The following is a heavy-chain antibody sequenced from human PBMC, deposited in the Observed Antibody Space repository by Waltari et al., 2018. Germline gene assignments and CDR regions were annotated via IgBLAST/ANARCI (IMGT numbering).Heavy chain of an antibody. V-gene: IGHV1-8*01. Sequence: QVQLVQSGAEVKKPGPSVTVSCKASGYTFTSYDINWVRQATGQGLEWMGWMNPNSGNTGYAQKFQGRVTMTRNSSISTADMELRSLRSEDTAVYYCARGGTIVGVASRLDNYYYCYGMDVWGQGTTVIVSS. CDR1: GYTFTSYD. CDR2: MNPNSGNT. D-gene: IGHD3-3*01. CDR3: ARGGTIVGVASRLDNYYYCYGMDV. J-gene: IGHJ6*02.